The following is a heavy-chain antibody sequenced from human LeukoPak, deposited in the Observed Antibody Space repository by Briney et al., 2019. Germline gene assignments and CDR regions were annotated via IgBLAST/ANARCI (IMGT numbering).Heavy chain of an antibody. CDR2: MYTGGTT. D-gene: IGHD3-16*01. CDR3: AKDEATSGGGLAS. V-gene: IGHV3-53*01. J-gene: IGHJ4*02. CDR1: GLTVSGTH. Sequence: GRSLRLSYAASGLTVSGTHMSWVSQAPRKGLEWVSAMYTGGTTYYADSVKGPLTISRDHSRNPLFRHMRSLRADDTAVYYCAKDEATSGGGLASWGQGTLVRVSS.